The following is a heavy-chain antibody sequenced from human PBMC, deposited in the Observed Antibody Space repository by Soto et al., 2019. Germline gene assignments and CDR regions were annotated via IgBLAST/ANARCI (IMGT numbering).Heavy chain of an antibody. D-gene: IGHD6-13*01. CDR3: ARDLIAAAGTTPYYYYGMDV. Sequence: SGPTLLNRTQTLTLTCTFSGFSLSTSGMRVSWIRQPPGKALEWLARIDWDDDKFYSTSLKTRLTISKDTSKNQVVLTMTNMDPVDTATYYCARDLIAAAGTTPYYYYGMDVWGQGTTVTVSS. V-gene: IGHV2-70*04. CDR1: GFSLSTSGMR. CDR2: IDWDDDK. J-gene: IGHJ6*02.